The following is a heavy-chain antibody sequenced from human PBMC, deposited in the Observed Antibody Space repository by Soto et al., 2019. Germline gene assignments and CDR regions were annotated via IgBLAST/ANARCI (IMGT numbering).Heavy chain of an antibody. D-gene: IGHD6-19*01. V-gene: IGHV3-7*01. Sequence: PGGSLRLSCAASGFSFSTYWMTWVRQAPGKGLEWVATIRQDGIEKHYVDSVKGRFTISRDNSKNTLYLQMNSLRAEDTAVYYCAKDPGIAVAQEQNTYGMDVWGQGTTVTVSS. CDR1: GFSFSTYW. CDR3: AKDPGIAVAQEQNTYGMDV. J-gene: IGHJ6*02. CDR2: IRQDGIEK.